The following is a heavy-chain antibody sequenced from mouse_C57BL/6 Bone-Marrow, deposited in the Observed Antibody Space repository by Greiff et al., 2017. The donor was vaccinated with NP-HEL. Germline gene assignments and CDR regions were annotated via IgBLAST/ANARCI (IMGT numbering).Heavy chain of an antibody. Sequence: EVMLVESGGGLVKPGGSLKLSCAASGFTFSSYTMSWVRQTPEKRLEWVATISGGGGNTYYPDSVKGRFTISRDNAKNTLYLQMSSLRSEDTALYYCARRGVTTRWYFDVWGTGTTVTVSS. CDR3: ARRGVTTRWYFDV. CDR2: ISGGGGNT. V-gene: IGHV5-9*01. J-gene: IGHJ1*03. CDR1: GFTFSSYT. D-gene: IGHD2-2*01.